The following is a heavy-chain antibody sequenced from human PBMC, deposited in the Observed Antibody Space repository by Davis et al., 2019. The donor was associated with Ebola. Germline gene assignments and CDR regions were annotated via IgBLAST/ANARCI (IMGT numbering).Heavy chain of an antibody. CDR1: GFTFSDYY. CDR2: IISSGSTI. D-gene: IGHD3-22*01. J-gene: IGHJ4*02. V-gene: IGHV3-11*04. Sequence: PGGSLRLSCAASGFTFSDYYISWIRQAPGKGLEWVSYIISSGSTIYYADSVKGRFTISRDNAENSLYLQMDSLRAEDTAVYYCARDAALYDSSGYYYAFDYWGQGTLVTVSS. CDR3: ARDAALYDSSGYYYAFDY.